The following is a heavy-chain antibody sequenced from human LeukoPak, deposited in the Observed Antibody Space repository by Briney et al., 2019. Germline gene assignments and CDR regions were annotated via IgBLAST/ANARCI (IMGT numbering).Heavy chain of an antibody. CDR2: ISYDGSNK. J-gene: IGHJ4*02. V-gene: IGHV3-30*04. Sequence: PGGSLRLSCAVSGFTFSSYAMHWVRQAPGKGLEWVALISYDGSNKYYADSVKGRFTISRDNSKNTLYLQMNSLRAEDTAVYYCARDPFNYYDSSGYYPSILDYWGQGTLVTVSS. D-gene: IGHD3-22*01. CDR1: GFTFSSYA. CDR3: ARDPFNYYDSSGYYPSILDY.